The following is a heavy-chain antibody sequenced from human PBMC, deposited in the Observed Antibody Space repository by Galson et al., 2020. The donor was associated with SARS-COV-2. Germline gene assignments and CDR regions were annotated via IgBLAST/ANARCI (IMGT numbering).Heavy chain of an antibody. V-gene: IGHV3-30*03. CDR2: ISYDGSNK. CDR1: GFTFSSYR. CDR3: ARDLETNYGMDV. Sequence: GESLKLSCPASGFTFSSYRLHWVRQAPGKGLEWVAVISYDGSNKYHADSVKGRFTISRDNSKNTLYLQMNSLRAEDTAVYYCARDLETNYGMDVWGQGSTVTVSS. J-gene: IGHJ6*02. D-gene: IGHD1-1*01.